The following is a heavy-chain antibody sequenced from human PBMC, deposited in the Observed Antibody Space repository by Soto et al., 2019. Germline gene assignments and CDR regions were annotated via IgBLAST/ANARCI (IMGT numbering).Heavy chain of an antibody. CDR2: ISSDGSIT. Sequence: GGSLRLSCAASGFTFSTYAIHWVRQTPGKGLEWVALISSDGSITYYAGFVKGRFTVSRDNSKNTLYLQMDSLITEDTAVYYCGRGRGFSYGSRFDFWGQGALVTVSS. D-gene: IGHD5-18*01. CDR3: GRGRGFSYGSRFDF. V-gene: IGHV3-30-3*01. CDR1: GFTFSTYA. J-gene: IGHJ4*02.